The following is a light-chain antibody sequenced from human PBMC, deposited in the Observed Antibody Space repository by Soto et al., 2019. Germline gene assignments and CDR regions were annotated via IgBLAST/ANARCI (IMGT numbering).Light chain of an antibody. Sequence: SRATPSVSPGDRATLSCRAIQSVSSKLAWYQQKPGQAPRLLIYGASTSATCIPARFSGSGSGAEFTLTISSLQSEDFAIYYCHQYNNWPPINFGQGTRLEI. CDR1: QSVSSK. CDR2: GAS. J-gene: IGKJ5*01. CDR3: HQYNNWPPIN. V-gene: IGKV3-15*01.